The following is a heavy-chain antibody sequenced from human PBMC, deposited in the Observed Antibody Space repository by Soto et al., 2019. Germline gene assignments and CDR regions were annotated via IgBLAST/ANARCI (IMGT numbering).Heavy chain of an antibody. CDR2: INAYNGNT. J-gene: IGHJ6*02. V-gene: IGHV1-18*01. D-gene: IGHD1-26*01. Sequence: QLQLVQSGPEVKKPGASVKVSCKASGYPFTTYGVTWVRQAPGQGLEWMGWINAYNGNTNYAQKLQGRVTMTTDTSPTQAYIELRSLRSAATAVDYCSRMWDAPYHYYDMEVWGQGTTVTVSS. CDR1: GYPFTTYG. CDR3: SRMWDAPYHYYDMEV.